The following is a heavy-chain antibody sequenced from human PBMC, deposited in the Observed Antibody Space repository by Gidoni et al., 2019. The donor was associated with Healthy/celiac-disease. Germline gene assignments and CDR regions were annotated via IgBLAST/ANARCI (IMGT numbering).Heavy chain of an antibody. D-gene: IGHD2-2*01. Sequence: QVQLVQSGAEVKKPGASVKVSCKASGYTFTRSYMHWVRQAPGQGLEGMGILNPSGGSTSYAQKFQGRVTMTRDTSTSTVDMELSSLRSEDTAVYYCARGDCSSTSCYAGYYYYGMDVWGQGTTVTVSS. V-gene: IGHV1-46*01. CDR1: GYTFTRSY. J-gene: IGHJ6*02. CDR3: ARGDCSSTSCYAGYYYYGMDV. CDR2: LNPSGGST.